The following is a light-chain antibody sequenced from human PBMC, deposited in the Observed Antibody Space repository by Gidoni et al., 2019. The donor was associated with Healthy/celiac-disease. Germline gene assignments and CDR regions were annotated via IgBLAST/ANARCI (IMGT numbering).Light chain of an antibody. CDR1: QSVLYSLNNKNY. CDR3: QQYYSTPLT. V-gene: IGKV4-1*01. J-gene: IGKJ4*01. CDR2: WAS. Sequence: DIVMTQSPDSLAVSLGERATINCKSSQSVLYSLNNKNYLAWYQQKPGQPPKLLIYWASTRESGVPDRFSGSGSGTDFTLTISSLQAEDVAVYYCQQYYSTPLTFGGXTKVEIK.